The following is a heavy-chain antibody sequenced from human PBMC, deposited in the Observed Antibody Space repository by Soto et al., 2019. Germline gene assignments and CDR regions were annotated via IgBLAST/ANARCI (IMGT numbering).Heavy chain of an antibody. CDR2: IIPIFGTA. V-gene: IGHV1-69*01. CDR1: GGTFSSYA. D-gene: IGHD1-20*01. CDR3: ATYNWNDDALRVYFDY. Sequence: QVQLVQSGAEVKKPGSSVKVSCKASGGTFSSYAISWVRQAPGQGLEWMGGIIPIFGTANYAQKFQGRVTITSDESTSTAYMELSSLRSEDTAVYYCATYNWNDDALRVYFDYWGQGTLVTVSS. J-gene: IGHJ4*02.